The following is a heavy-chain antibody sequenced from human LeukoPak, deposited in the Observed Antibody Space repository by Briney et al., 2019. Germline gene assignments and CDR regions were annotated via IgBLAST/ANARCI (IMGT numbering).Heavy chain of an antibody. CDR2: IIPIFGIA. CDR3: ARDLGSYGYLYFFDY. Sequence: SSLKVSCTASGGTFSSYAISWVRQAPGQGLEWMGGIIPIFGIANYAQKFQGRVTITTDESTSTAYMELSSLRSEDTAVYYCARDLGSYGYLYFFDYWGQETLVTVSS. V-gene: IGHV1-69*05. CDR1: GGTFSSYA. D-gene: IGHD5-18*01. J-gene: IGHJ4*02.